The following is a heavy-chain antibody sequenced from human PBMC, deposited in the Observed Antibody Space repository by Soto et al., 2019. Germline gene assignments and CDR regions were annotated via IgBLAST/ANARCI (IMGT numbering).Heavy chain of an antibody. CDR3: ARSRWLRCGFREYYYYYFDV. V-gene: IGHV4-59*13. J-gene: IGHJ6*03. D-gene: IGHD5-12*01. Sequence: ETLSPTFTVSGCSISSNYWTWIRRPPGKGREWIGYIYYSGSTNYNHSLKSRVTISVDTSKNQFSLKLSSVTAADTAVYYCARSRWLRCGFREYYYYYFDVWGKGTMVTVSS. CDR1: GCSISSNY. CDR2: IYYSGST.